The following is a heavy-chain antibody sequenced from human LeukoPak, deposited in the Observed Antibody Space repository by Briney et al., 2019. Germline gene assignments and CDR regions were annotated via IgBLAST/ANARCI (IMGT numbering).Heavy chain of an antibody. D-gene: IGHD3-22*01. J-gene: IGHJ3*01. CDR2: IKQDGSEK. CDR3: ARDDNYYDTSGHFFDAFTL. CDR1: GFTFSSYW. V-gene: IGHV3-7*01. Sequence: GGSLRLSCAASGFTFSSYWMSWVRQAPGKGLEWVANIKQDGSEKYYVDSVKGRFTISRDNAKNSLYLQMNSLRVEDTAVYFCARDDNYYDTSGHFFDAFTLWGQGTMVTVSS.